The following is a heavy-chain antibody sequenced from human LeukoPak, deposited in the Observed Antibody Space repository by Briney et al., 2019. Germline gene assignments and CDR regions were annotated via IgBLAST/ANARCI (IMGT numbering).Heavy chain of an antibody. CDR1: GGSISSSNW. D-gene: IGHD6-19*01. CDR3: ARASSGWYANWFDP. Sequence: PSETLSLTCAVSGGSISSSNWWSWVRQPPGKGLEWIGEIYHSGSTNYNPSLKSRVTISVDKSKNQFSLKLSSVTAADTAVYYCARASSGWYANWFDPWGQGTLVTVSS. J-gene: IGHJ5*02. V-gene: IGHV4-4*02. CDR2: IYHSGST.